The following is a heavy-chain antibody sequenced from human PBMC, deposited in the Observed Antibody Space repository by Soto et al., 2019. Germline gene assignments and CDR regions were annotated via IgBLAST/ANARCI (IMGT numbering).Heavy chain of an antibody. V-gene: IGHV1-24*01. CDR3: ATRGYSGSADGMDV. CDR1: GYTLTELS. CDR2: FDPEDGET. Sequence: ASVKVSCKVSGYTLTELSMHWVRQAPGKGLEWMGGFDPEDGETIYAQKFQGRVTMTEDTSTDTAYMELSSLRSEDTAVYYCATRGYSGSADGMDVWGQGTMVTVSS. D-gene: IGHD1-26*01. J-gene: IGHJ6*02.